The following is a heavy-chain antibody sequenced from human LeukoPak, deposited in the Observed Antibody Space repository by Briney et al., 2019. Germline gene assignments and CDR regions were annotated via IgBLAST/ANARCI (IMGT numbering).Heavy chain of an antibody. D-gene: IGHD2-8*02. CDR3: ARARLERTGYYFDS. J-gene: IGHJ4*02. CDR1: GGSISSSDYY. CDR2: IYYTGST. Sequence: SETLSLTCTVSGGSISSSDYYWGWIRQPPGKGLQWIGSIYYTGSTYYNPSLKSRVTLSVDRSKNQFSLQLTSVTAADTAVYYCARARLERTGYYFDSWGQGALVTVSS. V-gene: IGHV4-39*07.